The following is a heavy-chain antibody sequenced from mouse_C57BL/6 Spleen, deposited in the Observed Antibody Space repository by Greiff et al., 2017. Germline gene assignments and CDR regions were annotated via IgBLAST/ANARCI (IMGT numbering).Heavy chain of an antibody. D-gene: IGHD5-1*01. Sequence: VQLQQSGAELVQPGASVKISCKASGYAFSSYWMNWVKQRPGKGLEWIGQIYPGDGDTNYNGQFKGKATLAADKSSSTAYMQRSSLTSDDAAVYFITRDGEYRAMDYWGQGTSVTVSS. CDR3: TRDGEYRAMDY. V-gene: IGHV1-80*01. CDR1: GYAFSSYW. CDR2: IYPGDGDT. J-gene: IGHJ4*01.